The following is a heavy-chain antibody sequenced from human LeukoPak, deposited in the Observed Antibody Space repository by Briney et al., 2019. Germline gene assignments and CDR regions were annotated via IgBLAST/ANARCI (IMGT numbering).Heavy chain of an antibody. CDR2: IYYSGST. CDR3: ASGSYHYPTSFDY. J-gene: IGHJ4*02. D-gene: IGHD1-26*01. V-gene: IGHV4-39*07. CDR1: GGSISSSSYY. Sequence: SETLSLTCTVSGGSISSSSYYWGWIRQPPGKGLEWIGSIYYSGSTYYNPSLKSRVTISVDTSKNQFSLKLSSVTAADTAVYYYASGSYHYPTSFDYWGQGTLVTVSS.